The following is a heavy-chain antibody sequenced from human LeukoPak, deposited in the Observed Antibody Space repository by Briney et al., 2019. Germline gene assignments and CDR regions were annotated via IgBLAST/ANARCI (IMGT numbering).Heavy chain of an antibody. CDR2: ISGGGDIA. J-gene: IGHJ4*02. CDR3: VREDTPATANY. CDR1: GFNFANHA. V-gene: IGHV3-23*01. D-gene: IGHD2-21*02. Sequence: GGSLRLSCAASGFNFANHAMSWVRQTPGKGLEWVSAISGGGDIAYYADSVTGRFTISRDNSKDTLFLQMHSLRPGDTAVYYCVREDTPATANYWGQGTLVTISS.